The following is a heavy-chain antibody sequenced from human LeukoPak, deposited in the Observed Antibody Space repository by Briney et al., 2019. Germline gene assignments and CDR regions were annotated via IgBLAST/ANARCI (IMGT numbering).Heavy chain of an antibody. CDR3: AGHRAWGCVYYVSGSYYNDPPFDY. V-gene: IGHV1-2*02. CDR2: INPNSGGT. CDR1: GYTFPGYY. J-gene: IGHJ4*02. Sequence: GASVKVSCKASGYTFPGYYMHWVRQAPGQGLEWMGWINPNSGGTNYAQKFQGRVTMTRDTSISTAYMELSRLRSDDTAVYYCAGHRAWGCVYYVSGSYYNDPPFDYWGQGTLVTVSS. D-gene: IGHD3-10*01.